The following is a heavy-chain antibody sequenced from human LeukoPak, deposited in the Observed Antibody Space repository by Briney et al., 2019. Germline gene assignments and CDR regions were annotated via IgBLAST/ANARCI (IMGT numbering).Heavy chain of an antibody. CDR1: GGSISSSSYY. D-gene: IGHD6-19*01. CDR3: ARPRVSGWFKKYYFDY. Sequence: PSETLSLTCTVSGGSISSSSYYWGWIRQPPGKGLEWIGSIYYSGSTYYNPSLKSRVTISVDTSKNQFSLKLSSVTAADTAVYYCARPRVSGWFKKYYFDYWGQGTLVTVSS. CDR2: IYYSGST. V-gene: IGHV4-39*07. J-gene: IGHJ4*02.